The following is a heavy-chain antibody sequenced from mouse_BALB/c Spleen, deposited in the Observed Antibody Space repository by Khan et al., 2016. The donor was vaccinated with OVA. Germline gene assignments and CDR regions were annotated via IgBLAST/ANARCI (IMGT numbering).Heavy chain of an antibody. CDR3: ARGIYYGYYFDY. J-gene: IGHJ2*01. CDR2: ISYSGVT. CDR1: GYSITSGYA. V-gene: IGHV3-2*02. Sequence: EVKLEESGPGLVKPSQSLSLTCTVTGYSITSGYAWNWIRQFPGNKLEWMGYISYSGVTSYTPSLKSRISITRDTSKNQFFLQLNSVTTEDTATYYCARGIYYGYYFDYWGQGTTLTVSS. D-gene: IGHD1-1*01.